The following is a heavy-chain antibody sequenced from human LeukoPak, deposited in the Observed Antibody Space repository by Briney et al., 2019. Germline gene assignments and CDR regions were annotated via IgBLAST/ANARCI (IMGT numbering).Heavy chain of an antibody. CDR3: ARASDPWLQLT. J-gene: IGHJ5*02. V-gene: IGHV3-7*05. CDR1: GFTFSNYW. Sequence: RGASLRLSCAASGFTFSNYWMIWVRQAPGKGLEWVGNIKQDGSEKRYADSVRGRFSISRDNAQTSLYLQMNSLRAEDTAVYYCARASDPWLQLTWGQGTLVTVSS. CDR2: IKQDGSEK. D-gene: IGHD5-24*01.